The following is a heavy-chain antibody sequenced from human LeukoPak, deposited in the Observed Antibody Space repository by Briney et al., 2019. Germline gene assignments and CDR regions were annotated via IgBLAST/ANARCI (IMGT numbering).Heavy chain of an antibody. CDR3: ARYIYMVVGGSGSYYYGMDV. V-gene: IGHV3-7*01. Sequence: GGSLRLSCAASGFTFSNDWMTWVRQAPGKGLEWVANIKKDGSQKNYVDSVEGRFTISRDNAKNSVYLQMNSLRAEDTAVYYCARYIYMVVGGSGSYYYGMDVWGQGTTVTVSS. CDR2: IKKDGSQK. D-gene: IGHD3-10*01. CDR1: GFTFSNDW. J-gene: IGHJ6*02.